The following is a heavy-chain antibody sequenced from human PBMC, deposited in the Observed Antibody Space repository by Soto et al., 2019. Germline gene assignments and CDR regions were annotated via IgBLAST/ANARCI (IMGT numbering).Heavy chain of an antibody. CDR1: GNTFASHG. Sequence: QVQLVQSGPEVKKPGASVKVSCKASGNTFASHGFSWVRQAPGQGLGWMGWISGFNGQTNYALKFQGRVTLTTDTSTSTAYMELRSLSTDDTAVYFCARVDPRGVAVVRDYWGQGTLVTVSS. J-gene: IGHJ4*02. CDR2: ISGFNGQT. D-gene: IGHD3-10*01. CDR3: ARVDPRGVAVVRDY. V-gene: IGHV1-18*01.